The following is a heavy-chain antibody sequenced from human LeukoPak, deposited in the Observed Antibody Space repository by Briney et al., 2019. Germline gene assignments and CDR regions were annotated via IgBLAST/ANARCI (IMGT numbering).Heavy chain of an antibody. CDR1: GDSITNNRYY. CDR3: AKHPYRTGYLRGLYPGPFDV. J-gene: IGHJ3*01. CDR2: VFYSGST. D-gene: IGHD2-15*01. Sequence: PSETLSLTSAASGDSITNNRYYWGWIRQPPRKGLEWIGSVFYSGSTYYNPSLKSRVTISIDTSKRQFSLRLTSVTAADTAVYFCAKHPYRTGYLRGLYPGPFDVWGQGTMVTVSS. V-gene: IGHV4-39*01.